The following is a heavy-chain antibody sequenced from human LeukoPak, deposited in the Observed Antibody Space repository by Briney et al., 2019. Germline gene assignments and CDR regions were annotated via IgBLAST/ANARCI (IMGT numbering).Heavy chain of an antibody. CDR2: ISGSGGST. V-gene: IGHV3-23*01. J-gene: IGHJ6*03. CDR1: GFTFSSYA. Sequence: GGSLRLSCAASGFTFSSYAMSWVRQAPGKGLEWVSAISGSGGSTYYADSVKGRFTISRDNSKNTLYLQMNSLRAEDTAVYYCARDRVVSGYSYGPIGHYYMDVWGKGTTVTVSS. CDR3: ARDRVVSGYSYGPIGHYYMDV. D-gene: IGHD5-18*01.